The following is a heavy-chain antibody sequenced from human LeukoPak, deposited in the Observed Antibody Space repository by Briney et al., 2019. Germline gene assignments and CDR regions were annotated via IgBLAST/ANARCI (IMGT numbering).Heavy chain of an antibody. CDR2: IDGSGNSI. D-gene: IGHD2-21*01. V-gene: IGHV3-48*03. CDR1: GFTFNIYE. Sequence: GGSLRLSCAASGFTFNIYEFNWVRQAPGKGLEWLSYIDGSGNSIYYADSVKGRFTISRDNAKSSLYLQMSSLRADDTAVYYCARECLTCGGDSYDYWGQGALVTVSS. CDR3: ARECLTCGGDSYDY. J-gene: IGHJ4*02.